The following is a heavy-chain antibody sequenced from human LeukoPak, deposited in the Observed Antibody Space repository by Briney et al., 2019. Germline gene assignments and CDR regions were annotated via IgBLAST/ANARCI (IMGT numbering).Heavy chain of an antibody. Sequence: GASVKVSCKVSGYTLTELSMHWVRQAPGKGLEWMGGFDPEDGETIYAQKFQGRVTMTEDTSTDTAYMELSSLRSEDTAVYYCATDSKALLLWFGELSGDAFDIWGQGTMVTVSS. V-gene: IGHV1-24*01. CDR1: GYTLTELS. CDR3: ATDSKALLLWFGELSGDAFDI. CDR2: FDPEDGET. J-gene: IGHJ3*02. D-gene: IGHD3-10*01.